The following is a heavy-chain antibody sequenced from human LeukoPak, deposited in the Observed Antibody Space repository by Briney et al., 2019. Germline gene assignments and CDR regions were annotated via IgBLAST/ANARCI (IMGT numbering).Heavy chain of an antibody. Sequence: ASVKVSCKASGYTFTSYGISWVRQAPGQELEWMGWISAYNGKTNHAQNFQGRVTMTTDTSTSTAYMELRSLRSDDTAVYYCARDGKQQLGFDYWGQGTLVTVSS. CDR2: ISAYNGKT. CDR3: ARDGKQQLGFDY. D-gene: IGHD6-13*01. V-gene: IGHV1-18*01. J-gene: IGHJ4*02. CDR1: GYTFTSYG.